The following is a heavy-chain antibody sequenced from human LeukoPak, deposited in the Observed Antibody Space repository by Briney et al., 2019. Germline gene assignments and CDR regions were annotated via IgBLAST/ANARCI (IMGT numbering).Heavy chain of an antibody. J-gene: IGHJ6*02. V-gene: IGHV3-11*01. D-gene: IGHD2-15*01. Sequence: GGSLRLSCAASGFTFSDYYMSWIRQAPGKGLEWVSYISSSGSTIYYADSVKGRFTISRDNAKNSLYLQMNSLRAEDTAVYYCARDSGYCSGGSCYAPTSAYYGMDVWGQGTTVTVSS. CDR2: ISSSGSTI. CDR1: GFTFSDYY. CDR3: ARDSGYCSGGSCYAPTSAYYGMDV.